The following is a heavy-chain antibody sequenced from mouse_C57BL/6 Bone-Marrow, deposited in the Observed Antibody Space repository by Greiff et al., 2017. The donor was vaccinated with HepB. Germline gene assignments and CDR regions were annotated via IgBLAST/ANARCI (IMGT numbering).Heavy chain of an antibody. V-gene: IGHV1-54*01. D-gene: IGHD2-10*01. CDR2: INPGSGGT. J-gene: IGHJ4*01. CDR1: GYAFTNYL. Sequence: QVQLKESGAELVRPGTSVKVSCKASGYAFTNYLIEWVKQRPGQGLEWIGVINPGSGGTNYNEKFKGKATLTADKSSSTAYMQLSSLTSEDSAVYFCARSLLTVDYWGQGTSVTVSS. CDR3: ARSLLTVDY.